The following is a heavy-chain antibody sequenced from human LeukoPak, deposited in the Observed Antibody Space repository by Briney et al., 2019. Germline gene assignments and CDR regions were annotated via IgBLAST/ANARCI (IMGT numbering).Heavy chain of an antibody. Sequence: SETLSLTCTVSGGSISSYYWSWIRQPPGKGLEWIGYIYYSGSTNYNPSLKSRVTISVDTSKNQFSLKLSSVTAADTAVYYCARSVGANEFDYWGQGTLVTVSS. CDR2: IYYSGST. CDR3: ARSVGANEFDY. CDR1: GGSISSYY. J-gene: IGHJ4*02. V-gene: IGHV4-59*01. D-gene: IGHD1-26*01.